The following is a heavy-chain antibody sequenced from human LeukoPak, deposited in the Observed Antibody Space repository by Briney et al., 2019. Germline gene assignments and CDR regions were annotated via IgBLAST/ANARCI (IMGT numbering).Heavy chain of an antibody. Sequence: GASVNVSCKASGYTFTSYYMHWVRQAPGQGLEWMGIINPSGGSTTYAQKFQGRVTMTRDTSTSTVYMELRSLRSEDTAVYYCARDEYIVVLPGANLLNYGMDVWGQGTTVTVSS. J-gene: IGHJ6*02. CDR1: GYTFTSYY. CDR2: INPSGGST. V-gene: IGHV1-46*01. D-gene: IGHD2-2*01. CDR3: ARDEYIVVLPGANLLNYGMDV.